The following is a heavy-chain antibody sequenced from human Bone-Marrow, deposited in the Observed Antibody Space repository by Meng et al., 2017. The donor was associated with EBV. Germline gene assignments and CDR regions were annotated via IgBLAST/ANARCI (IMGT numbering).Heavy chain of an antibody. CDR3: ASESGRGYTPDY. V-gene: IGHV1-69*01. Sequence: QGQWVRSGAEVKKPGSSVKVSCKTSGGPFSSDAISWVRQAPGQGLEWIGGLIPMSGAPNYAQTFQGRVTITADVSTSTHYMDLRNLRSEDTAMYYCASESGRGYTPDYWGQGTLVTVSS. CDR1: GGPFSSDA. J-gene: IGHJ4*02. CDR2: LIPMSGAP. D-gene: IGHD3-10*01.